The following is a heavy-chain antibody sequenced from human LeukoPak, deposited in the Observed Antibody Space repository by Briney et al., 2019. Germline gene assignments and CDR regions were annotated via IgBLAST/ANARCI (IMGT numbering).Heavy chain of an antibody. CDR2: ISSSSSTI. Sequence: GGSLRLSCAASGFTFSSYSMNWVRQAPGKGLEWVSYISSSSSTIYYADSVKGRFTISRDNAKNSLYLQMNSLRAEDTAVYYCARELDRHYDFWSGYYSNGFDYWGQGTLVTVSS. V-gene: IGHV3-48*01. CDR1: GFTFSSYS. D-gene: IGHD3-3*01. CDR3: ARELDRHYDFWSGYYSNGFDY. J-gene: IGHJ4*02.